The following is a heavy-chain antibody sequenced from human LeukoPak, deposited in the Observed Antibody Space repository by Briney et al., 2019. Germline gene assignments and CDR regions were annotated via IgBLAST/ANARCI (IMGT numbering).Heavy chain of an antibody. J-gene: IGHJ4*02. CDR3: ARDRGGELGIGYYFDY. D-gene: IGHD7-27*01. Sequence: SETLSLTCTVSGGSISSYYWSWIRQPPGKGLEWIGYIYYSGSTNYNPSLKSRVTMSVDTSKNQFSLKLSSVTAADTAVYYCARDRGGELGIGYYFDYWGQGTLVTVSS. V-gene: IGHV4-59*12. CDR2: IYYSGST. CDR1: GGSISSYY.